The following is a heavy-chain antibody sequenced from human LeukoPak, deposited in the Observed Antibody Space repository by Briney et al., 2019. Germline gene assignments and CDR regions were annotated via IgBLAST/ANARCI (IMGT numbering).Heavy chain of an antibody. CDR3: ASSTGSGSYYPLFDY. V-gene: IGHV4-61*02. D-gene: IGHD3-10*01. Sequence: SETLSLTCTVSVGSISSGSYSWNWIRQPAGKGLEWIGRIHTSGSTNYNPSLKSRVTMSVDTSKNQFSMKLSSVTAADTAVYYCASSTGSGSYYPLFDYWGQGTLVTVSS. J-gene: IGHJ4*02. CDR1: VGSISSGSYS. CDR2: IHTSGST.